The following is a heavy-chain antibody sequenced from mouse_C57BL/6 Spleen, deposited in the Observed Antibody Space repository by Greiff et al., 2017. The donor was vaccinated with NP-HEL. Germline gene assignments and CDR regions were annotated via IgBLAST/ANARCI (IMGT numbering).Heavy chain of an antibody. J-gene: IGHJ3*01. CDR2: IYPRSGNT. Sequence: QVQLKQSGAELARPGASVKLSCKASGYTFTSYGISWVKQRTGQGLEWIGEIYPRSGNTYYNEKFKGKATLTADKSSSTAYMELRSLTSEDAAVYFCVDYDYDGTPFAYWGQGTLVTVSA. V-gene: IGHV1-81*01. CDR3: VDYDYDGTPFAY. CDR1: GYTFTSYG. D-gene: IGHD2-4*01.